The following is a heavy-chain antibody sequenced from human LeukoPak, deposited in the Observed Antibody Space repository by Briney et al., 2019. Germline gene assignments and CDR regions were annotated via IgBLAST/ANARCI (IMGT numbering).Heavy chain of an antibody. V-gene: IGHV4-61*02. D-gene: IGHD3-22*01. CDR3: ARGMIVVVTDYYYYYMDV. CDR2: IYTSGST. J-gene: IGHJ6*03. CDR1: GGSISSGSYY. Sequence: SETLSLTCTVSGGSISSGSYYWSWIRQPAGKGLEWIGRIYTSGSTNYNPSLKSRVTISVDMSKNQFSLKLSSVTAADTAVYYCARGMIVVVTDYYYYYMDVWGKGTTVTISS.